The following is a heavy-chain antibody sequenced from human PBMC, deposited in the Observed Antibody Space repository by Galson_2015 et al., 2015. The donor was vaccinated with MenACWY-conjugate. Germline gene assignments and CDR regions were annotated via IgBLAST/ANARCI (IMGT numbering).Heavy chain of an antibody. J-gene: IGHJ3*02. CDR1: GFTFSKCV. D-gene: IGHD3-22*01. V-gene: IGHV3-23*01. CDR3: AKGANYNDSSGKRYDAFDI. CDR2: ISGSGGDI. Sequence: SLRLSCAASGFTFSKCVMSWVRQAPGKGLEWVSGISGSGGDIDYADSVKGRFTISRDNSKNTVYLQMNSLRAEDTAVYHCAKGANYNDSSGKRYDAFDIWGQGTMVTVSS.